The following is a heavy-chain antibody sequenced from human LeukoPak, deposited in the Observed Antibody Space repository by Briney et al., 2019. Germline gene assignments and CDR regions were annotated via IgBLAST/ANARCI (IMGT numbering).Heavy chain of an antibody. CDR1: GFTFSSYG. Sequence: GGSLRLSCAASGFTFSSYGMSWVRQAPGKGLEWVSIISGTAFSTYYADSVRGRFTISRDNSKNTLYLQMNSLRAEDTAVYYCAKDDDWGRYKHWGQGTLVTVSS. J-gene: IGHJ1*01. V-gene: IGHV3-23*01. CDR3: AKDDDWGRYKH. D-gene: IGHD3-16*01. CDR2: ISGTAFST.